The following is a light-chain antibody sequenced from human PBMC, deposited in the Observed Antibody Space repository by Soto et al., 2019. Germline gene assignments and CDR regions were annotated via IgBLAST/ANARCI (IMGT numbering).Light chain of an antibody. V-gene: IGLV1-40*01. CDR2: RNT. CDR1: SSNIGADYD. J-gene: IGLJ2*01. Sequence: QSVLTQPPSVSGAPGQRVTIPCTGSSSNIGADYDVHWYQQLPGAAPKLLIYRNTNRPSGVPDRFSASKSGTSASLAITGLQAEDEADYYCQSYDSSLSGVVFGGGTNSPS. CDR3: QSYDSSLSGVV.